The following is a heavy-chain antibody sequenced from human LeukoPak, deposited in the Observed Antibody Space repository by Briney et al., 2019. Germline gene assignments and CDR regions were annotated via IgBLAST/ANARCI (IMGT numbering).Heavy chain of an antibody. Sequence: SETLSLTCTVSGGSISSYYWSWIRQPPGKGLEWIGYIYYIGSTNYNPSLKSRITISVDTSKNQFSLKLSSVTAADTAVYYCARSRGYSYGTTFLDYWGQGTLVTVSS. CDR1: GGSISSYY. CDR3: ARSRGYSYGTTFLDY. V-gene: IGHV4-59*08. CDR2: IYYIGST. J-gene: IGHJ4*02. D-gene: IGHD5-18*01.